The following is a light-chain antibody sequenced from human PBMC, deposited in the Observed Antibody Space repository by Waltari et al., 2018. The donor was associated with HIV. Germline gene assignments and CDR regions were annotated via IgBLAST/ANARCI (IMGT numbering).Light chain of an antibody. V-gene: IGLV2-14*03. J-gene: IGLJ1*01. CDR1: GSDIGASDF. CDR3: SSFTTSQTYI. Sequence: HSALTQPASVSGSPGPSISISCSGPGSDIGASDFVSWYQQHPGRPPKLIIYDATTRPSDVSARFSASKSGTTASLTITGLQDEDEADYFCSSFTTSQTYIFGSGSRVTVL. CDR2: DAT.